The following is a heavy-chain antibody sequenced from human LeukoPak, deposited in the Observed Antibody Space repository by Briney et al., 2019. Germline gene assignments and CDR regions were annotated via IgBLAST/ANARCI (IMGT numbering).Heavy chain of an antibody. CDR3: AKHKRVDTAMVTMVDY. D-gene: IGHD5-18*01. V-gene: IGHV1-58*02. CDR2: IVVGSGNR. J-gene: IGHJ4*02. Sequence: SVKVSCKASGFTFTRSVIQWLRQARGQRLEWIGWIVVGSGNRNYAQRFKGRVTITTDMSTSTAYMELNSLRAEDTAVYYCAKHKRVDTAMVTMVDYWGQGTLVTVSS. CDR1: GFTFTRSV.